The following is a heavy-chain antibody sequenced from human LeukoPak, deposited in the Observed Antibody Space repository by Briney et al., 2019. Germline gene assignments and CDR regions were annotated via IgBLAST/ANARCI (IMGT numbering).Heavy chain of an antibody. J-gene: IGHJ6*02. Sequence: SETLSLTCAVYGGSFSGYYWSWIRQPPGKGLEWIGEINHSGSTNYNPSLKSRVTISVDASKNQFSLKLSSVTAADTAWYYCARGRPHSSGYYAYYYYGMDVWGQGTTVTVSS. CDR3: ARGRPHSSGYYAYYYYGMDV. CDR1: GGSFSGYY. CDR2: INHSGST. V-gene: IGHV4-34*01. D-gene: IGHD3-22*01.